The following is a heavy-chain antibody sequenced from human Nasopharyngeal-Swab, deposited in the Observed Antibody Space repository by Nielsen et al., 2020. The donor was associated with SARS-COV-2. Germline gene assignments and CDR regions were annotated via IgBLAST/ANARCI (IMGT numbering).Heavy chain of an antibody. CDR3: ARAGRITIFGVVIIDAFDI. D-gene: IGHD3-3*01. CDR2: IIPIFGTA. CDR1: GGIFSSYA. J-gene: IGHJ3*02. Sequence: SVKVSCKASGGIFSSYAISWVRQAPGQGLEWMGGIIPIFGTANYAQKFQGRVTITADESTSTAYMELSSLRSEDTAVYYCARAGRITIFGVVIIDAFDIWGQGTMVTVSS. V-gene: IGHV1-69*13.